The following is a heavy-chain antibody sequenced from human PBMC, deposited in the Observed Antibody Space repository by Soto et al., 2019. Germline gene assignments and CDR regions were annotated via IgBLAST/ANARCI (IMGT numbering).Heavy chain of an antibody. J-gene: IGHJ4*02. CDR3: AKGAPPIGIAAAGMSH. CDR2: ISGSGGST. CDR1: GFTFSSYA. D-gene: IGHD6-13*01. Sequence: EVQLLESGGGWVQPGGSLRLSCAASGFTFSSYAMSWVRQAPGKGLEWVSAISGSGGSTYYADSVKDRFTISRDNSKNTLYLQMNSLRAEDTAVYYCAKGAPPIGIAAAGMSHWGQGTLVTVSS. V-gene: IGHV3-23*01.